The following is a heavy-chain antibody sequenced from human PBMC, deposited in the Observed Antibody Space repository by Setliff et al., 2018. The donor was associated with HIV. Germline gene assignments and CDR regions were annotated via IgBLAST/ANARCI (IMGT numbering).Heavy chain of an antibody. D-gene: IGHD3-3*01. Sequence: SVKVSCKASGGTFSSYITAWVRQAPGQGLEWMGGIHPIFGTTNYARDFMGRVSITEDESTNTAYMELSSLRSDDSAIYYCARGIPRGTVFGVVGYFDYWGQGTPVTVSS. CDR2: IHPIFGTT. CDR3: ARGIPRGTVFGVVGYFDY. V-gene: IGHV1-69*13. J-gene: IGHJ4*02. CDR1: GGTFSSYI.